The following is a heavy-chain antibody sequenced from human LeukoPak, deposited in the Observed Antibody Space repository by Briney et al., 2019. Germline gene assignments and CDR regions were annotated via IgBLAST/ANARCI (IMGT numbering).Heavy chain of an antibody. D-gene: IGHD3-22*01. CDR3: ASPSKLVISRGGFDI. CDR2: INHSGST. V-gene: IGHV4-34*01. CDR1: GGSFSGYY. J-gene: IGHJ3*02. Sequence: TSETLSLTCAVYGGSFSGYYWSWIRQPPGKGLEWIGEINHSGSTNYNPSLKSRVTISVDTSKNQFSLKLSSVTAADTAVYYCASPSKLVISRGGFDIWGQGTMVTVSA.